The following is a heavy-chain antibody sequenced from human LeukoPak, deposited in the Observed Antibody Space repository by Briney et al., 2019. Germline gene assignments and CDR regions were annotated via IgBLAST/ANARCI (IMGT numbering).Heavy chain of an antibody. CDR1: GDSVSSNNAA. D-gene: IGHD3-22*01. Sequence: SQTLSLTCAISGDSVSSNNAAWNWIRQSPSRGLEWLGRTYYRSKWYNDYAVSVKSRITINPDTSKNQFSLQLNSVTPEDTAVYYCARIYYYDSSGYYDRPSFDPWGQGTLVTVSP. CDR3: ARIYYYDSSGYYDRPSFDP. CDR2: TYYRSKWYN. J-gene: IGHJ5*02. V-gene: IGHV6-1*01.